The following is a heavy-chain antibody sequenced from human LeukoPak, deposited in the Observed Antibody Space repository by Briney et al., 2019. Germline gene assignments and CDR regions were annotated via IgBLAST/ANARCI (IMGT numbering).Heavy chain of an antibody. J-gene: IGHJ5*02. CDR1: GFTFSSYA. V-gene: IGHV3-23*01. CDR3: AKDQEIAAAGPYNWFDP. CDR2: ISGSGGST. Sequence: GGSLRLSCAASGFTFSSYAMSWVRQAPGKGLEWVSAISGSGGSTYYADSVKGWFTISRDNSKNTLYLQMNSLRAEDTAVYYCAKDQEIAAAGPYNWFDPWGQGTLVTVSS. D-gene: IGHD6-13*01.